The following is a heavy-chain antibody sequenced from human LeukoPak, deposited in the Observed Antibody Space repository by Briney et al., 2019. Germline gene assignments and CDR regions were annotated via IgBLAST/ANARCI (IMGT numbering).Heavy chain of an antibody. J-gene: IGHJ4*02. D-gene: IGHD3-10*01. V-gene: IGHV3-7*01. CDR1: GFTFSSYW. Sequence: PGGSLRLSCAASGFTFSSYWMSWVRQAPGKGLEWVANIKQDGSEKYYVDSVKGRFTISRDNAKNSLYLQMNSLRAEDTAVYYCARAKYYGSGSYPPDYWGQGTLVTVSP. CDR2: IKQDGSEK. CDR3: ARAKYYGSGSYPPDY.